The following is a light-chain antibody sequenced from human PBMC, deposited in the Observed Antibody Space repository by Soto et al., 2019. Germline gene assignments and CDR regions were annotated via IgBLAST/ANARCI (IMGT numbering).Light chain of an antibody. Sequence: DIQMTQSPSTRSVSVVDRVTTTCRASQTISSWLAWYQQKPGKAPKLLIYKASTLKSGVPSRFSGSGSGTEFTLTISSLQPDDFATYYCQHYNSYSEAFGQGTKVDIK. CDR3: QHYNSYSEA. CDR2: KAS. CDR1: QTISSW. V-gene: IGKV1-5*03. J-gene: IGKJ1*01.